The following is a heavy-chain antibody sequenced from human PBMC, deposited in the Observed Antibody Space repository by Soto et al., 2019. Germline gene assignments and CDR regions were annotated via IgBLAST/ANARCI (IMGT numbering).Heavy chain of an antibody. CDR1: GFTFSIYA. J-gene: IGHJ4*02. V-gene: IGHV3-30*03. CDR3: ATDRGPRRQWLIDHFDY. Sequence: QVQLVESGGGVVQPGRSLRVSCAASGFTFSIYAMHWVRQAPGTGLEWVAVISYDGTKTYYADSVKGRFTISRDNSKNTVYLQMNSLRDEDTAVYYCATDRGPRRQWLIDHFDYWGQGTLVTVSP. D-gene: IGHD6-19*01. CDR2: ISYDGTKT.